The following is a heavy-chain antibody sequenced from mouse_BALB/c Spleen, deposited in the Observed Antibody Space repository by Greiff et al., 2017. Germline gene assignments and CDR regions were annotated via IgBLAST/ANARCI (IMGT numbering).Heavy chain of an antibody. CDR2: ILPGSGST. CDR1: GYTFSSYW. Sequence: QVQLQQSGAELMKPGASVKISCKATGYTFSSYWIEWVKQRPGHGLEWIGEILPGSGSTNYNEKFKGKATFTADTSSNTAYMQLSSLTSEDSAVYYCARSSITTAPYFDYWGQGTTLTVSS. J-gene: IGHJ2*01. V-gene: IGHV1-9*01. D-gene: IGHD1-2*01. CDR3: ARSSITTAPYFDY.